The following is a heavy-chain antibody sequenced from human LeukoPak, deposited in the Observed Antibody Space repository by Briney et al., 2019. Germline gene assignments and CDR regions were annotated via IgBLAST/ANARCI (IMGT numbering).Heavy chain of an antibody. Sequence: GGSLRLSCAASGFTFDDYGMSWVRQAPGKGLEWVSGINWNGGSTGYADSVKGRFTISRDNAKNSLYLQMNSLRADDTALYYCARDLGHCSGGSCSYYFDYWGQGTLVTVSS. D-gene: IGHD2-15*01. CDR2: INWNGGST. CDR3: ARDLGHCSGGSCSYYFDY. J-gene: IGHJ4*02. CDR1: GFTFDDYG. V-gene: IGHV3-20*04.